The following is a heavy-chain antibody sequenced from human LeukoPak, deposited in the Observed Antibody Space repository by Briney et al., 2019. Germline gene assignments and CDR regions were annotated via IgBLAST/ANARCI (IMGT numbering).Heavy chain of an antibody. CDR2: MSSSGGTI. V-gene: IGHV3-11*04. J-gene: IGHJ4*02. CDR3: ARRAPRSPYFDY. Sequence: GGSLRLSCAASGFTFSDHYMSWIRQAPGKGLEWVSYMSSSGGTIYYADSVKGRFTISRDNAKNSLYLQMNSLRPEDTDVYYCARRAPRSPYFDYWGQGTLVTVSS. D-gene: IGHD6-6*01. CDR1: GFTFSDHY.